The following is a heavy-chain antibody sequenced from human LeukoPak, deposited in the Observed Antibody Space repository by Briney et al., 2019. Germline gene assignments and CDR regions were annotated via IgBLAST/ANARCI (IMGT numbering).Heavy chain of an antibody. J-gene: IGHJ4*02. CDR2: ISSSSSTI. CDR1: GFTFSSYS. Sequence: GGSLRLSCAASGFTFSSYSMNWVRQTPGKGLEWVSYISSSSSTIYYADSVKGRFTISRDNAKNSLYLQMNSLRAEDTAVYYCARDWATSWALGRAVAGRGGFDYWGQGTLVTVSS. CDR3: ARDWATSWALGRAVAGRGGFDY. V-gene: IGHV3-48*01. D-gene: IGHD6-19*01.